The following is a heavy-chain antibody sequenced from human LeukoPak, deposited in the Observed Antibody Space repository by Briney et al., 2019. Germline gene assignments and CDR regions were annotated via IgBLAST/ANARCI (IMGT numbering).Heavy chain of an antibody. V-gene: IGHV3-7*01. D-gene: IGHD2-8*02. CDR1: GFTFGNYW. CDR2: MKGDGSHI. CDR3: ARLFGGVTTYDY. J-gene: IGHJ4*02. Sequence: TGGSLRLSCAASGFTFGNYWMSWVRQAPGGGLQWVASMKGDGSHIYYVDSVKGRFIISRDNARNSLYLQMSSLRVEDTAIYYCARLFGGVTTYDYWGQGAQVTVSS.